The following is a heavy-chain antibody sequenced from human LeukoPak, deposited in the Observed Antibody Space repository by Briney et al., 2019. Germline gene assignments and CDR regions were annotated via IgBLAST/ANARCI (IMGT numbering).Heavy chain of an antibody. CDR2: IYTGGNT. V-gene: IGHV3-66*01. CDR3: AKDPQLNYYYFDY. CDR1: GFTVSSKY. Sequence: PGGSLRLSCAASGFTVSSKYMSWVRQAPGKGLEWVSVIYTGGNTYYADSVKGRFTISRDNSKNTLYLQMNSLRAEDTAVYYCAKDPQLNYYYFDYWGQGTLVTVSS. J-gene: IGHJ4*02. D-gene: IGHD1-7*01.